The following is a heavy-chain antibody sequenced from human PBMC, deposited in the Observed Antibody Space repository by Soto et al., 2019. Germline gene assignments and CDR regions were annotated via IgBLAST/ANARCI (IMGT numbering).Heavy chain of an antibody. CDR3: ARDKVGTAADF. CDR2: ITGSTGDT. Sequence: GASVKVSCKASGFTFTNYCISWVRQAPGQGFEWMGWITGSTGDTNYAQKFQDRLAMTTDTSADTAYMELRSLRGDETAVYYCARDKVGTAADFWGQGTLVTVSS. CDR1: GFTFTNYC. J-gene: IGHJ4*02. D-gene: IGHD2-15*01. V-gene: IGHV1-18*01.